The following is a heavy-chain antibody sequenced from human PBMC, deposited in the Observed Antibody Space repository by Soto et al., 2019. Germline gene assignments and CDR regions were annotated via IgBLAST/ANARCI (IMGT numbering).Heavy chain of an antibody. CDR1: GASIRSSF. J-gene: IGHJ5*02. CDR3: ARGSGFSMVRGLHKWFDP. Sequence: SETLSLTCTVSGASIRSSFWCWIRQRPGKGRGWIAYVLYSGSTNYNPSLTSRVPISGDTSKNHISLQLTSVTAADTAVYYCARGSGFSMVRGLHKWFDPWGRGTLVTVSS. D-gene: IGHD3-10*01. CDR2: VLYSGST. V-gene: IGHV4-59*01.